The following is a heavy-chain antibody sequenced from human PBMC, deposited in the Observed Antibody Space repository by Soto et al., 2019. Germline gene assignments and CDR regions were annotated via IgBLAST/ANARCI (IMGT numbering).Heavy chain of an antibody. V-gene: IGHV4-30-4*08. Sequence: SETLSLTCTVSGGSISSDYYHWAWIRQSPGKGLEWIGYIHHSGSILYNPSLKSRVTISVDTSKNQFSLHLSSATAADTAVYYCAREAYGGDSLDVWGQGTTVTVSS. CDR3: AREAYGGDSLDV. J-gene: IGHJ6*02. D-gene: IGHD2-21*02. CDR1: GGSISSDYYH. CDR2: IHHSGSI.